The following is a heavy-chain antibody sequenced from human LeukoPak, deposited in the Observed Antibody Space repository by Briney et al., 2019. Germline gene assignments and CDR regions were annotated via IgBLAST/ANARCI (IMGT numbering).Heavy chain of an antibody. CDR2: IYNSGST. D-gene: IGHD1-26*01. CDR1: GGSISSGSNY. V-gene: IGHV4-31*03. J-gene: IGHJ1*01. Sequence: PSQTLSLTCTVSGGSISSGSNYWTWIRQYPGKGLEWIGYIYNSGSTYYNPSLKSRVTISVDTSKNQFSLKLRSVTAADTAVYYCARVVGTHFQHWGQGTLVTVSS. CDR3: ARVVGTHFQH.